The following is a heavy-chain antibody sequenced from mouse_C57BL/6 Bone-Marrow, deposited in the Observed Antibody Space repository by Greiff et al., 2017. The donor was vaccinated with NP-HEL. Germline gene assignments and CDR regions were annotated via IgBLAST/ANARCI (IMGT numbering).Heavy chain of an antibody. D-gene: IGHD1-1*01. Sequence: QVQLQQSGPELVKPGASVKLSCKASGYTFTSYDINWVKQRPGQGLEWIGWIYPRDGSPKSNEKFKGKATLTVDTSSSTAYMELHSLTSEDSAVYFCARERILYYGSSYDWYFDVWGTGTTVTVSS. CDR3: ARERILYYGSSYDWYFDV. CDR1: GYTFTSYD. V-gene: IGHV1-85*01. CDR2: IYPRDGSP. J-gene: IGHJ1*03.